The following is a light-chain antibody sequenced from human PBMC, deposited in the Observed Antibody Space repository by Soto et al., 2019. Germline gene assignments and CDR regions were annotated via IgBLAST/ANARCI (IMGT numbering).Light chain of an antibody. Sequence: DIQMTQSPSTLSASVGDRVTITCRASQSFSTWLAWFQQKPGKAPKLLIYRASNLESGDPSRFSGSGSGTEFTLTISSLQPDDSATYYCQQYKTFPYTFGQGTKLEIK. CDR1: QSFSTW. J-gene: IGKJ2*01. CDR2: RAS. CDR3: QQYKTFPYT. V-gene: IGKV1-5*03.